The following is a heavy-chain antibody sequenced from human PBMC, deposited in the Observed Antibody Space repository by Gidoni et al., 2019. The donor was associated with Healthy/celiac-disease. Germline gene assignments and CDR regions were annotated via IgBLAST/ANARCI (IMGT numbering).Heavy chain of an antibody. J-gene: IGHJ6*02. V-gene: IGHV3-49*05. D-gene: IGHD3-9*01. CDR2: IRSKAYGGTT. CDR3: TRTLRYFDWLLYQVGMDV. Sequence: EVQLVESGGGLVKQGRSLRLSCTASGFTFGDYAMSWFRQAPGKGLEWVGFIRSKAYGGTTEYAASVKGRFTISRDDSKSIAYLQMNSLKTEDTAVYYCTRTLRYFDWLLYQVGMDVWGQGTTVTVSS. CDR1: GFTFGDYA.